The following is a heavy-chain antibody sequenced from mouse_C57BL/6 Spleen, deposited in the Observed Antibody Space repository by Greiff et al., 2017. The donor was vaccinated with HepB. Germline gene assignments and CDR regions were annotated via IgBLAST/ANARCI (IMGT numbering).Heavy chain of an antibody. J-gene: IGHJ2*01. CDR3: ARSGSNKDYFDY. CDR1: GYAFSSSW. CDR2: IYPGDGDT. V-gene: IGHV1-82*01. D-gene: IGHD2-5*01. Sequence: QVQLKESGPELVKPGASVKISCKASGYAFSSSWMNWVKQRPGKGLEWIGRIYPGDGDTNYNGKFKGKATLTADKSSSTAYMQLSSLTSEDSAVYFCARSGSNKDYFDYWGQGTTLTVSS.